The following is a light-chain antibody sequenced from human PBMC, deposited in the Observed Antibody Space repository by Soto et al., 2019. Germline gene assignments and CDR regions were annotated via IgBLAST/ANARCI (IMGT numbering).Light chain of an antibody. CDR2: GAS. CDR3: QQGHNWPHT. CDR1: QGISSE. Sequence: EIVMTQTPATLSLSPGERAALSCRASQGISSELAWYQQKPCQPPRLLIYGASISDTGIPPRFTPSWSGSDFTLTTSGLQFEEFAVYYCQQGHNWPHTFSQGTRLVI. V-gene: IGKV3-15*01. J-gene: IGKJ2*01.